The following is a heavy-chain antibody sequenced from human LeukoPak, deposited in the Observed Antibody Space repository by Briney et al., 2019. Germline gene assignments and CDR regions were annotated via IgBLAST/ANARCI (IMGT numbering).Heavy chain of an antibody. CDR3: AKDQRVNSSGWYGEGYFDL. CDR2: IRYDGSDK. V-gene: IGHV3-30*02. Sequence: HPGRSLRLSCAAPGFTFSSYGMHWVRQAPGKGLEWVTFIRYDGSDKYYADSVKGRFTISRDNSKNTLYLQMNSLRAEDTAVYYCAKDQRVNSSGWYGEGYFDLWGRGTLVTVSS. CDR1: GFTFSSYG. D-gene: IGHD6-19*01. J-gene: IGHJ2*01.